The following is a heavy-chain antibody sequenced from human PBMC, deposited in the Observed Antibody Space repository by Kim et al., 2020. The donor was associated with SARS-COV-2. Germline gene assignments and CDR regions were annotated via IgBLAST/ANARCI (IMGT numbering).Heavy chain of an antibody. CDR2: LGGDGDST. J-gene: IGHJ6*03. V-gene: IGHV3-43*02. CDR1: GFTLDDYA. Sequence: GGSLRLSCAVSGFTLDDYAMHWVRQTPGKGLEWVSLLGGDGDSTDYADSVKGRFTISRDNGKNTLYLQMNSLRSEDTALYYCVKDISSDYYDMYLCGK. CDR3: VKDISSDYYDMYL.